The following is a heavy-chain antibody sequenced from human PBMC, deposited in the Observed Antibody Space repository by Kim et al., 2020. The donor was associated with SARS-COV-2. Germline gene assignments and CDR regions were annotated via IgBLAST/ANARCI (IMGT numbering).Heavy chain of an antibody. Sequence: SETLSLTCTVSGGSISSGGYYWSWIRQHPGKGLEWIGYIYYSGSTYYNPSLKSRVTISVDTSKNQFSLKLSSVTAADTAVYYCARDYYDSSGYQDWGQGTLVTVSS. CDR3: ARDYYDSSGYQD. CDR2: IYYSGST. CDR1: GGSISSGGYY. J-gene: IGHJ4*02. D-gene: IGHD3-22*01. V-gene: IGHV4-31*03.